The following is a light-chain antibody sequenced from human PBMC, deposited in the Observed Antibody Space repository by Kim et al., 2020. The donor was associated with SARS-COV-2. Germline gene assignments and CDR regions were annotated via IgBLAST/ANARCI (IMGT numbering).Light chain of an antibody. Sequence: EIVLTQSPGTLSLSPGESATLSCKASQSIYGNSVAWYQHKPGQTPRLLIYDASSRATAIADRFSGSGSGTDFTLTISRLEPEDFALYYCQQYGSSPTFGRGTKLEI. CDR1: QSIYGNS. V-gene: IGKV3-20*01. CDR2: DAS. J-gene: IGKJ4*01. CDR3: QQYGSSPT.